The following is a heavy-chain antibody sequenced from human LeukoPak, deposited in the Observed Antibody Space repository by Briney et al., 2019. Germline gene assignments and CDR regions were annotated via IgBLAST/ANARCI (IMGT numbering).Heavy chain of an antibody. J-gene: IGHJ4*02. CDR1: GFTFSSYW. V-gene: IGHV3-74*01. Sequence: GGSLRVSCAASGFTFSSYWMHWVRHAPGKGLVWVSRINSDGSSTSYADSVKGRFTISRDNAKNTLYLQMSSLRAEDTAVYYCARDRGYGYLFDYWGQGTLVTVSS. CDR3: ARDRGYGYLFDY. CDR2: INSDGSST. D-gene: IGHD5-18*01.